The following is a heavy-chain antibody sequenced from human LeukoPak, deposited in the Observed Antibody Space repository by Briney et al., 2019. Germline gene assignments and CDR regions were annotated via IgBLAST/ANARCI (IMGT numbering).Heavy chain of an antibody. CDR3: AKDGAPAAGEDYFDY. CDR1: EVTVTSNY. J-gene: IGHJ4*02. CDR2: IYPGGDI. V-gene: IGHV3-53*01. Sequence: PGGSLRLSCAASEVTVTSNYMSWVRQAPGKGLQWVSVIYPGGDIYYADSVKGRFTISRDNSKNTLFLQMNSLRAEDTAVYYCAKDGAPAAGEDYFDYWGQGTLVTVSS. D-gene: IGHD6-13*01.